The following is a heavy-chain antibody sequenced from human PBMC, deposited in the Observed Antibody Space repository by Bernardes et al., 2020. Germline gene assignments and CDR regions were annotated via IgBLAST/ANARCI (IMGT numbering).Heavy chain of an antibody. Sequence: GGSLRLSCAASGFTFSNYYMSWIRQAPGKGLEWVSYINSSGGTIYYADSVKGRFTISRDNAKNSLYLQMNSLRAEDTAVYYCARDLGSTLGWFDLWGQGTLVTVSS. J-gene: IGHJ5*02. V-gene: IGHV3-11*01. CDR1: GFTFSNYY. CDR3: ARDLGSTLGWFDL. CDR2: INSSGGTI.